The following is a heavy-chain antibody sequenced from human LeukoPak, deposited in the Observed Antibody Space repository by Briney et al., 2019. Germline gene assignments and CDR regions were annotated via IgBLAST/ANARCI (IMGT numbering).Heavy chain of an antibody. CDR2: IWYDGSNK. CDR3: AKDLSKELLYRRGKYYFDY. D-gene: IGHD3-3*01. J-gene: IGHJ4*02. V-gene: IGHV3-30*02. Sequence: GGSLRLSCAASGFTFSSYGMHWVRQAPGKGLEWVAFIWYDGSNKYYADSVKGRFTISRDNSKNTLYLQMNSLRAEDTAVYYCAKDLSKELLYRRGKYYFDYWGQGTLATVSS. CDR1: GFTFSSYG.